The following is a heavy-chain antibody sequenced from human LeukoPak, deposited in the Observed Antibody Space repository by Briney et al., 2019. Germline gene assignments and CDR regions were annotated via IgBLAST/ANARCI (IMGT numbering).Heavy chain of an antibody. J-gene: IGHJ3*01. CDR3: AKDIQLST. D-gene: IGHD5-24*01. V-gene: IGHV3-23*01. CDR2: IGACGEST. Sequence: PGGSLRLSCAASGFTFSVAAMTWVRQAPGKGLEWVSLIGACGESTYYADSVKGRFTISRDNSKNTLSLQMNSLRVEDTAMYFCAKDIQLSTWGLGTMVTVSS. CDR1: GFTFSVAA.